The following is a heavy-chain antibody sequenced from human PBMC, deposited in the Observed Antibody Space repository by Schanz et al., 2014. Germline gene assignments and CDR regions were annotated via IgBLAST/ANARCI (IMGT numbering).Heavy chain of an antibody. Sequence: SVKVSCKASGYTFTNYEINWVRQATGQGLEWMGWMNPNSGNTGYAQKFQGRLTCTSDKSTSTDYMELRSLRPELQAVYSSLRDYFLGWAIENRRQKKMXNYG. D-gene: IGHD3-16*01. CDR3: LRDYFLGWAIENRRQKKMXNYG. V-gene: IGHV1-8*01. CDR2: MNPNSGNT. J-gene: IGHJ6*01. CDR1: GYTFTNYE.